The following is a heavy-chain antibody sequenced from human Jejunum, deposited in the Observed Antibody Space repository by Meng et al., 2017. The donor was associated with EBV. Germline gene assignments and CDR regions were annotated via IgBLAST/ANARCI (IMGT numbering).Heavy chain of an antibody. CDR1: GYTFTTHH. CDR3: ARGDGYNLY. Sequence: QVQLVQSGAEVKKPGASVKVSCKASGYTFTTHHINWVRQATGQGLEYMGWMSPDNGDTGYAQNFQGRLTMTRDTSISTAYMELSSLTSDDTVVYYCARGDGYNLYWGQGTLVTVSS. J-gene: IGHJ4*02. V-gene: IGHV1-8*01. CDR2: MSPDNGDT. D-gene: IGHD5-24*01.